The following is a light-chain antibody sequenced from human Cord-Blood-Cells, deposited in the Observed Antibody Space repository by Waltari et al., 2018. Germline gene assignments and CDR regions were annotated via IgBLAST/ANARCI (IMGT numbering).Light chain of an antibody. V-gene: IGKV1-13*02. Sequence: AIQLTQSPSSLSASVGDRVTITCRASQGISRALAWYQQIPGKAPKLLIYDASSLESGVPSRFSGSGSGTDFTLTISSLQPEAFSTYDCQQFNSDPLTFGGGTKVENK. CDR2: DAS. CDR3: QQFNSDPLT. J-gene: IGKJ4*01. CDR1: QGISRA.